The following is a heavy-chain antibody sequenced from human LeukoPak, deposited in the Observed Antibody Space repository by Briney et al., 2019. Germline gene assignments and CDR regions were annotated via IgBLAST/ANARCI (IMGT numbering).Heavy chain of an antibody. CDR2: IYYSGST. V-gene: IGHV4-39*07. D-gene: IGHD5-12*01. J-gene: IGHJ4*02. Sequence: SETLSLTCTVSGGSISSSSYYWGWIRQPPGKGLEWIGSIYYSGSTYYNPSLKSRVTISLDTSKNQFSLELSSVAAADTAVYYCARSGYGEGYFDYWGQGTLVTVSS. CDR3: ARSGYGEGYFDY. CDR1: GGSISSSSYY.